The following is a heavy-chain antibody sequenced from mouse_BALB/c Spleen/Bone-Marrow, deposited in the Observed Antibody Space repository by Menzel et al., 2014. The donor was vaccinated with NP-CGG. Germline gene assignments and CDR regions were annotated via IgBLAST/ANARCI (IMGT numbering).Heavy chain of an antibody. CDR3: ARGGNYGY. V-gene: IGHV1S132*01. Sequence: CGAELVKPGASVKLSCRTSGYTFTNYWIQWVKQRPGQGLGWIGEIFPGIGTTYYNEKFKGKATLTIDTSSSTAYMQLSSLTSEDSAVYFCARGGNYGYLGQGTTLTVSS. D-gene: IGHD2-1*01. J-gene: IGHJ2*01. CDR1: GYTFTNYW. CDR2: IFPGIGTT.